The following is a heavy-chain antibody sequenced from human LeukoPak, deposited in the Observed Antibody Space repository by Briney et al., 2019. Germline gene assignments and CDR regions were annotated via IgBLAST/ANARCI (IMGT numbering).Heavy chain of an antibody. V-gene: IGHV1-69*13. D-gene: IGHD3-22*01. Sequence: SVKVSCKASGGTFNRYAISWVRQAPGQGLEWMGGIIPIIGTVNYAQKFQGRVTITADESTSTAYMELSSLRSEDTAVYYCARQITMIEEGAFDIWGQGTMVTVSS. CDR3: ARQITMIEEGAFDI. CDR2: IIPIIGTV. CDR1: GGTFNRYA. J-gene: IGHJ3*02.